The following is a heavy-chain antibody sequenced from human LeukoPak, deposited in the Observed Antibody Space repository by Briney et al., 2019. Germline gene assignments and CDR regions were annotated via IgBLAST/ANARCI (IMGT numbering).Heavy chain of an antibody. J-gene: IGHJ4*02. V-gene: IGHV3-23*01. CDR2: ISGGGDVT. D-gene: IGHD6-19*01. CDR3: AKGGISVAGFEH. CDR1: GFSFSTSA. Sequence: GGSLRLSCAASGFSFSTSAVSWVRQAPGKGLEWVSVISGGGDVTYYVDSVKGRFTISRDNSKNMVYMQMNSLRAEDTAVYYCAKGGISVAGFEHWGQGTLVTVSS.